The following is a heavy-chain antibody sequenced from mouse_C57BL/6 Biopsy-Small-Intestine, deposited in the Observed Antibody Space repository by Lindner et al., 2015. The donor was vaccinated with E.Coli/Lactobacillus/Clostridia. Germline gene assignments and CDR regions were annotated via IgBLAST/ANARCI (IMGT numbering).Heavy chain of an antibody. D-gene: IGHD2-12*01. V-gene: IGHV5-4*01. CDR3: TRVSPYDANAMDY. J-gene: IGHJ4*01. CDR2: ISDGGSYT. Sequence: EVQLQESGGGLVKPGGSLKLSCAASGFTFSSYAMSWVRQTPEKRLEWVATISDGGSYTYYPDNIKGRFTISRDNAENNLYLQMSHLKSEDTAMYYCTRVSPYDANAMDYWGQGTSVTVSS. CDR1: GFTFSSYA.